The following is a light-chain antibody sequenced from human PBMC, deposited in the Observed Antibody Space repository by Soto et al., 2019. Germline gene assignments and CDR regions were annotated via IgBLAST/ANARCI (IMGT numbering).Light chain of an antibody. CDR1: RSNIGAGYD. V-gene: IGLV1-40*01. CDR3: QSYDSSLSGGV. CDR2: GNN. J-gene: IGLJ1*01. Sequence: QSVLTQPPSVSGAPGQRVTIPCTGSRSNIGAGYDVHWYQQLPGTAPKLLIYGNNNRPSGVPDRFSGSKSGTSASLAITGLQAEDEADYYCQSYDSSLSGGVFGTGTKITVL.